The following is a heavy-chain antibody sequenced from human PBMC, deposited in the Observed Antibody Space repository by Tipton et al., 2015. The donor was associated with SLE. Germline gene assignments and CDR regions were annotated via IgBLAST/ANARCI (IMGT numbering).Heavy chain of an antibody. CDR3: ARGRCSGGSCYSGIAFDI. CDR1: GGSFSGYY. Sequence: TLSLTCAVYGGSFSGYYWSWIRQPPGKGLEWIGEINHSGSTNYNPSLKSRVTISVDTSKNQFSLKLSSVTAADTAVYYCARGRCSGGSCYSGIAFDIWGQGTMVTVSS. J-gene: IGHJ3*02. CDR2: INHSGST. V-gene: IGHV4-34*01. D-gene: IGHD2-15*01.